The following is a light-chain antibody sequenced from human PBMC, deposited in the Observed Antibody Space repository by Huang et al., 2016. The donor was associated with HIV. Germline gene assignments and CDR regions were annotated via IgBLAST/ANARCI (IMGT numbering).Light chain of an antibody. J-gene: IGKJ4*01. CDR3: QQYGNSPLT. CDR1: QSVYSRY. V-gene: IGKV3-20*01. CDR2: GAS. Sequence: EIVLTQSPGTLSLSPGERATLSCRARQSVYSRYLAWYHHKPGQAPRLLIYGASNRATGIPDRFSGSGSGTDFTLTISRLEPEDFAVYYCQQYGNSPLTFGGGTKVEIK.